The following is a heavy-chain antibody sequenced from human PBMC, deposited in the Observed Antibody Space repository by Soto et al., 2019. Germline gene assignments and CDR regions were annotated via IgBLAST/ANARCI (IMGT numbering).Heavy chain of an antibody. V-gene: IGHV1-2*04. J-gene: IGHJ5*02. D-gene: IGHD4-4*01. CDR3: ATARGYSNNWFDP. Sequence: ASVKVSCKASGYTFTGYYMHWVRQAPGQGLEWMGWINPNSGGTNYAQKFQGWVTMTRDTSISTAYMELSRLRSEDTAVYYCATARGYSNNWFDPWGQGTLVTVSS. CDR1: GYTFTGYY. CDR2: INPNSGGT.